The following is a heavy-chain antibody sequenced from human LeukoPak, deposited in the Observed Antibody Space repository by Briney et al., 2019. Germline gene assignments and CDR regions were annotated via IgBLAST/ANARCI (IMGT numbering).Heavy chain of an antibody. CDR3: AEEVGNTYPTFDY. V-gene: IGHV3-23*01. CDR1: GFTFSNYV. Sequence: GGSLRLSCAASGFTFSNYVMSWVRQAPGKGREWVSSISGSGGSTYYADSVKGRFTISRDNSKNTLYLQMNSLRVEDTAVYYCAEEVGNTYPTFDYWGQGTLVTVCS. D-gene: IGHD1-26*01. CDR2: ISGSGGST. J-gene: IGHJ4*02.